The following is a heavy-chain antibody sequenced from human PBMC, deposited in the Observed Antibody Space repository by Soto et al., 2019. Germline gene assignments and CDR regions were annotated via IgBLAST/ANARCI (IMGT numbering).Heavy chain of an antibody. V-gene: IGHV3-7*03. CDR3: AGVQGVRGVIIRGFYYYGMDL. J-gene: IGHJ6*02. Sequence: EVQLVESGGGLVQPGGSLRLSCAASGFTFSSYWMSWVRQAPGKGLEWVANIKQDGSEKYYVDSVKGRFTISRDNARNPRHLQMHSLRDEDTAVHYCAGVQGVRGVIIRGFYYYGMDLWGQGTTVTVSS. CDR1: GFTFSSYW. CDR2: IKQDGSEK. D-gene: IGHD3-10*01.